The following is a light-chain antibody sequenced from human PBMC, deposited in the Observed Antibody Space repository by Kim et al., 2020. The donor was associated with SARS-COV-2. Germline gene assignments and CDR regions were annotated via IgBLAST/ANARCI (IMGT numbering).Light chain of an antibody. V-gene: IGLV2-11*03. CDR3: CSYAGSYTIL. Sequence: GQSVTISCTGANSDVGDYNYVSWYQQHPGKAPKLMIYAVNNRPSGVPARFSGSKSGNTASLTVSGLQAEDEANYYCCSYAGSYTILFGGGTQLTVL. CDR2: AVN. CDR1: NSDVGDYNY. J-gene: IGLJ2*01.